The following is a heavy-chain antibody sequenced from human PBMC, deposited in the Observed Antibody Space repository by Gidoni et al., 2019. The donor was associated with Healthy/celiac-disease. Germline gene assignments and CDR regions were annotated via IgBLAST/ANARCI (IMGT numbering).Heavy chain of an antibody. D-gene: IGHD3-16*01. V-gene: IGHV3-30*18. CDR1: GFTFSSYG. CDR3: AKGGSRYYYYGMDV. Sequence: VQLVESGGGVVQPGRSLRPPCAASGFTFSSYGMHWVRQAPGKGREWVAVIAYDGSNKYYADSVKGRLTISRDNSKNTLYLQMNSLRAEDTAVYYCAKGGSRYYYYGMDVWGQGTTVTVSS. J-gene: IGHJ6*02. CDR2: IAYDGSNK.